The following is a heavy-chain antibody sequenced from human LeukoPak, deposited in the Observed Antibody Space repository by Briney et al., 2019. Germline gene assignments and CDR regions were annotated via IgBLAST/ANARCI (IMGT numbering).Heavy chain of an antibody. J-gene: IGHJ5*02. CDR2: ISVYNGET. CDR3: ARVIIAAARRFGP. D-gene: IGHD6-13*01. V-gene: IGHV1-18*01. CDR1: GYTFTSYG. Sequence: EASVKVSCKASGYTFTSYGISWVRQAPGQGLEWMGWISVYNGETSYAQKFQGRVTMTTDTSTSTAYMELRSLRSDDTAVYYCARVIIAAARRFGPWGQGTLVTVSS.